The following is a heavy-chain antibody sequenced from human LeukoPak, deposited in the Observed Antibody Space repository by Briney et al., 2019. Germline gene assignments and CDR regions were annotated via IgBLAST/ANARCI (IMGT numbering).Heavy chain of an antibody. D-gene: IGHD3-10*01. J-gene: IGHJ4*02. CDR1: GGSFSGYY. CDR2: INHSGST. V-gene: IGHV4-34*01. CDR3: ARRITMVRGFNY. Sequence: PETLSLTCAVYGGSFSGYYWSWIRQPPGKGLEWIGEINHSGSTNYSPSLKSRVTISVDTSKNQFSLKLSSVTAADTAVYYCARRITMVRGFNYWGQGTLVTVSS.